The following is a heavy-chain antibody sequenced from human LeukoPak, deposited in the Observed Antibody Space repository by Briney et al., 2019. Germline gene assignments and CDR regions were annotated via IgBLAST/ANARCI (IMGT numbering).Heavy chain of an antibody. V-gene: IGHV1-18*01. CDR2: IGAYNGNT. CDR3: ARGRNLLWFGELLYNWFDP. Sequence: ASVKVSCKASGYTFTSYGISWVRQAPGQGLEWMGWIGAYNGNTNYAQKLQGRVTMTRDTSISTAYMELSRLRSDDTAAYYCARGRNLLWFGELLYNWFDPWGQGTLVTVSS. J-gene: IGHJ5*02. D-gene: IGHD3-10*01. CDR1: GYTFTSYG.